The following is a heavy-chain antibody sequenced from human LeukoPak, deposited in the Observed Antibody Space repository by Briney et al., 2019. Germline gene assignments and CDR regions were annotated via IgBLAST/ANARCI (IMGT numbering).Heavy chain of an antibody. CDR2: ISYDGSNK. Sequence: HPGGSLRLSCAASGFTFSSYGMHWVRQAPGKGLEWVAVISYDGSNKYYADSVKGRFTISRDNSKNTLYLQMNSLRAEDTAVYYCAKVPLRAAAGKAAVYMDVWGKGTTVTVSS. CDR3: AKVPLRAAAGKAAVYMDV. J-gene: IGHJ6*03. D-gene: IGHD6-13*01. V-gene: IGHV3-30*18. CDR1: GFTFSSYG.